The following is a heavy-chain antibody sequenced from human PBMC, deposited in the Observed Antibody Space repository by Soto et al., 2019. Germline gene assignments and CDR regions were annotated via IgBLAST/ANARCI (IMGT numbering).Heavy chain of an antibody. CDR1: GFPFSSYW. D-gene: IGHD5-18*01. CDR2: IKQDGSEK. J-gene: IGHJ6*03. Sequence: GGSLRLSCAASGFPFSSYWMSWVRQAPGKGLEWVANIKQDGSEKYYVDSVKGRFTISRDNAKNSLYLQMNSLRAEDTAVYYCARVTTRGGYSYGQLYYYYYMDVWGKGTTVTVSS. CDR3: ARVTTRGGYSYGQLYYYYYMDV. V-gene: IGHV3-7*01.